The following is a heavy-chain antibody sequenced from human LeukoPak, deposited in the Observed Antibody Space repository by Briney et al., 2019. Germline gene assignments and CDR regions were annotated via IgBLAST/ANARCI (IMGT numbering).Heavy chain of an antibody. J-gene: IGHJ6*02. CDR1: GFTFSSYA. V-gene: IGHV3-23*01. Sequence: GGSLRLSCAASGFTFSSYAMSWVRQAPGKGLEWVSAISGSGGSTYYADSVKGRFTISRDNSKNTLYLQMNSLRAEDTAVYYCAKDPSDYDFWSGIYGMDVWAQGTTVTVSS. D-gene: IGHD3-3*01. CDR2: ISGSGGST. CDR3: AKDPSDYDFWSGIYGMDV.